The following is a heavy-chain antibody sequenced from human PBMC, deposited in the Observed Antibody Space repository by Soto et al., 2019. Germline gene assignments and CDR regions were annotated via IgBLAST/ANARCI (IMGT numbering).Heavy chain of an antibody. J-gene: IGHJ4*02. CDR1: GGTFSSYA. D-gene: IGHD3-22*01. CDR3: ARDPGYYDSSGYYGGSFDY. Sequence: GASVKVSCKASGGTFSSYAISWVRQAPGQGLEWMGGIIPIFGTANYAQKLQGRVTITADESTSTAYMELSSLRSEDTAVYYCARDPGYYDSSGYYGGSFDYWGQGTLVTVSS. CDR2: IIPIFGTA. V-gene: IGHV1-69*13.